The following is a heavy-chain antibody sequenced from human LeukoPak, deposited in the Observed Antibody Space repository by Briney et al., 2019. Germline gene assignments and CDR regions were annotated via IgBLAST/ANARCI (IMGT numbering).Heavy chain of an antibody. J-gene: IGHJ6*02. CDR1: GFTFNTYA. V-gene: IGHV3-23*01. CDR3: ARDRCGDSCFYGLDV. D-gene: IGHD2-15*01. Sequence: PGGSLRLSCAASGFTFNTYAMSWVRQAPGKGLEWVPGVSGSGGKTYYTDSVKGRFTISRDNSKNTLYLEMNSLRAEDTAVYYCARDRCGDSCFYGLDVWGQGTTVSVSS. CDR2: VSGSGGKT.